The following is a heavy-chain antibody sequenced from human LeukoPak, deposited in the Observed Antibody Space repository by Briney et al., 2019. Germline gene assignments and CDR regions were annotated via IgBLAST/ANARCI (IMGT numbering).Heavy chain of an antibody. Sequence: GGSLRLSCAASGFTFSDYYMSWIRQAPGKGLAWVSYITNSSSSTNYADSVKGRFSISRDNAKNSLYLQLNSLTVEDTAVYYCARVRSSGSPLDYWGQGTLVTVSS. CDR2: ITNSSSST. CDR3: ARVRSSGSPLDY. CDR1: GFTFSDYY. V-gene: IGHV3-11*05. D-gene: IGHD3-10*01. J-gene: IGHJ4*02.